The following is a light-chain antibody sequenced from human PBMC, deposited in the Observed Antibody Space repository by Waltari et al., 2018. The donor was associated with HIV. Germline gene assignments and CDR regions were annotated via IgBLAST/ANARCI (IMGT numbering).Light chain of an antibody. Sequence: EIVLTQSPVTLSLSPGERAALSCRASQSLKNNFLVWFQQKPGQAPTLLISGASRRATGIPDRFIGSGSGTDFTLIISRLEPEDFAVYYCQQYSNLPLTFGGGTKVEIK. CDR2: GAS. CDR1: QSLKNNF. CDR3: QQYSNLPLT. V-gene: IGKV3-20*01. J-gene: IGKJ4*01.